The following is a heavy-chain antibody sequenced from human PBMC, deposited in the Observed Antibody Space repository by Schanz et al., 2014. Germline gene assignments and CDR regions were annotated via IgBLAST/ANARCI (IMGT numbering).Heavy chain of an antibody. D-gene: IGHD3-10*01. CDR3: AKGRFGELSAFDI. CDR2: IKQDESEK. CDR1: GFTFSNYW. V-gene: IGHV3-7*05. Sequence: EVQLVESGGGLVQPGGSLRLSCVASGFTFSNYWMTWVRQAPGKGLEWVANIKQDESEKYYVDSVKGRFTISRDNAKNSLFLKMNSLRAEDTAVYSCAKGRFGELSAFDIWGQGTMVTVSS. J-gene: IGHJ3*02.